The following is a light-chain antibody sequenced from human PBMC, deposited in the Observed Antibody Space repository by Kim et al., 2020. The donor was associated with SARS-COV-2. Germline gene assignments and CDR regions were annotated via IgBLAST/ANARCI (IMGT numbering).Light chain of an antibody. Sequence: VALGQTVRITCQGDSLRSYYASWYQQKPGQAPVLVIYGKNNRPSGIPDRFSGASSGNTASLTITGAQAEDEADYYCNSRDSSGPVVFGGGTKLTVL. CDR3: NSRDSSGPVV. V-gene: IGLV3-19*01. CDR1: SLRSYY. CDR2: GKN. J-gene: IGLJ2*01.